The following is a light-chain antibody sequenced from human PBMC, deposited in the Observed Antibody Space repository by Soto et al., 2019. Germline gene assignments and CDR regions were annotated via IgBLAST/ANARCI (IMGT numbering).Light chain of an antibody. CDR2: DGS. J-gene: IGLJ3*02. V-gene: IGLV2-23*01. CDR1: RGDVGSYSL. CDR3: CSYAGSSTWV. Sequence: SVPSQPASVSVTPGQSITIPCTPGRGDVGSYSLVCWYQKYPAKAPTLMIYDGSKRPSGVYNRFSGSKSGNSASLTISGLQAKDEADYYWCSYAGSSTWVFGGGTNVTVL.